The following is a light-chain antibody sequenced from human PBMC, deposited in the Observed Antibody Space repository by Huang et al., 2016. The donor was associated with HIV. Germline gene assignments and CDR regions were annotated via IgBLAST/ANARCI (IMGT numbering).Light chain of an antibody. CDR2: AAS. J-gene: IGKJ2*01. Sequence: DIQITQSPSSLSASVGDTVIITCRASQNLKRYLKWYQQEPGKAPKLLISAASNLQSGVPSTFGGSGSGTNFTLTISSLQPEDSATYYCQQSARTPRTFGQGTKLEI. CDR1: QNLKRY. V-gene: IGKV1-39*01. CDR3: QQSARTPRT.